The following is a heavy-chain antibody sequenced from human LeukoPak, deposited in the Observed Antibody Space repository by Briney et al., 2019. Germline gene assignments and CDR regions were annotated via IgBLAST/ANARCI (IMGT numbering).Heavy chain of an antibody. CDR2: INHSGST. CDR3: ARGSIAAAGPFDP. CDR1: GGSFSGYY. V-gene: IGHV4-34*01. Sequence: NPSETLSLTCAVYGGSFSGYYWSWIRQPPGKGLEWIGEINHSGSTNYSPSLKSRVTISVDTPKNQFSLKLSSVTAADTAVYYCARGSIAAAGPFDPWGQGTLVTVSS. J-gene: IGHJ5*02. D-gene: IGHD6-13*01.